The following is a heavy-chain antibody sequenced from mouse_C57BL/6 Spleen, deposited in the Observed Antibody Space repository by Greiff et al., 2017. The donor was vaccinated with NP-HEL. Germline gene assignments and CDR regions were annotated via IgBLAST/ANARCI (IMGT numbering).Heavy chain of an antibody. CDR1: GYTFTSYW. CDR2: IDPSDSYT. J-gene: IGHJ3*01. Sequence: QVQLQQSGAELVKPGASVKLSCKASGYTFTSYWMQWVKQRPGQGLEWIGEIDPSDSYTNYNQKFKGKATLTVDTSSSTAYMQLSSLTSEDSAVYYCARGGYAAWFAYWGQGTLVTVSA. CDR3: ARGGYAAWFAY. D-gene: IGHD2-10*02. V-gene: IGHV1-50*01.